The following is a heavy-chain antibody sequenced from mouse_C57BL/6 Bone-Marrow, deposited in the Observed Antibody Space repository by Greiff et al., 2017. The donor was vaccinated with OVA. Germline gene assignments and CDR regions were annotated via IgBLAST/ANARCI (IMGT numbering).Heavy chain of an antibody. Sequence: EVKLMESGPGLVKPSQSLSLTCSVTGYSITSGYYWNWIRQFPGNKLEWMGYISYDGSNNYNPSLKNRISITLDTSKNQFFLKLNSVTTEDTATYYCAREGDYYDSFDYWGQGTTLTVSS. CDR2: ISYDGSN. CDR3: AREGDYYDSFDY. J-gene: IGHJ2*01. D-gene: IGHD2-4*01. V-gene: IGHV3-6*01. CDR1: GYSITSGYY.